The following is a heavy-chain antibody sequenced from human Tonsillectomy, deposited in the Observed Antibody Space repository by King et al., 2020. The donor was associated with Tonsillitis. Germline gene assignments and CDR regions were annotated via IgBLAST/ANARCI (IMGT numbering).Heavy chain of an antibody. V-gene: IGHV3-15*01. CDR3: NIDQLWFGYNWFDP. Sequence: DVQLVESGGGLVKPGGSLRLSCAASGFTFSHAWMSWVRQAPGKGLEWVGRIKSKTDGGTTDYAAPVKGRFTISRDESKNTLYLQMNSLKTEDTALYYCNIDQLWFGYNWFDPWGEGTLVTVSS. CDR1: GFTFSHAW. J-gene: IGHJ5*02. CDR2: IKSKTDGGTT. D-gene: IGHD3-10*01.